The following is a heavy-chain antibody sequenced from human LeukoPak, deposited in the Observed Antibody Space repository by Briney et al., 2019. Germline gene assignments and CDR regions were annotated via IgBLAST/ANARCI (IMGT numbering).Heavy chain of an antibody. CDR1: GFTFSNAW. Sequence: GGSLRLSCAASGFTFSNAWMSWVRQVPGKGLEWVGRIKSKTDGGTADYAAPVKGRFTISRDDSKNTLYLQMNSLRGEDTAVYYCATIGNIVLVPAAMTFDHWGQGTLVTVSS. D-gene: IGHD2-2*01. J-gene: IGHJ4*02. V-gene: IGHV3-15*01. CDR3: ATIGNIVLVPAAMTFDH. CDR2: IKSKTDGGTA.